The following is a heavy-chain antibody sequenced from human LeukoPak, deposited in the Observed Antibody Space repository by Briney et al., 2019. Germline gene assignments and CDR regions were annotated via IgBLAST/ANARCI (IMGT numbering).Heavy chain of an antibody. D-gene: IGHD5-24*01. CDR3: ARAAGEMATIRY. CDR2: ISSSSSYI. V-gene: IGHV3-21*01. J-gene: IGHJ4*02. Sequence: GGSLRLSCAASGFTFSSYSMNWVRQAPGKGLEWVSSISSSSSYIYYADSVKGRFTISRDNAKNSLYLQMNSLRAEDTAVYYCARAAGEMATIRYWGQGTLVTVSS. CDR1: GFTFSSYS.